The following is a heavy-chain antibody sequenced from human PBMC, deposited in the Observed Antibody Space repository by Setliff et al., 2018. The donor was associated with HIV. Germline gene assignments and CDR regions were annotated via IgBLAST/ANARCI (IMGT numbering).Heavy chain of an antibody. CDR1: GFTFSSYA. J-gene: IGHJ4*02. CDR2: VSGSGDKT. CDR3: ARRPVTTSASQFDD. V-gene: IGHV3-23*01. Sequence: PGGSLRLSCAASGFTFSSYAMSWVRQAPGKGLEWVSVVSGSGDKTYYADFVKGRVTIARDNSWNTLYLQINSLGAEDTAVYYCARRPVTTSASQFDDWGQGTLVTVSS. D-gene: IGHD4-17*01.